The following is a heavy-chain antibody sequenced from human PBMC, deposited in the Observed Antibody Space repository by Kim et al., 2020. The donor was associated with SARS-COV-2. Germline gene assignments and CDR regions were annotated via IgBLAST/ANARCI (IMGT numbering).Heavy chain of an antibody. Sequence: TNYTPSLRSRVTISGDTSKSQFSLKLSSVTAADTAVYYCARGSSGYYPIGWGQGTLVTVSS. D-gene: IGHD3-22*01. CDR3: ARGSSGYYPIG. J-gene: IGHJ4*02. V-gene: IGHV4-59*09. CDR2: T.